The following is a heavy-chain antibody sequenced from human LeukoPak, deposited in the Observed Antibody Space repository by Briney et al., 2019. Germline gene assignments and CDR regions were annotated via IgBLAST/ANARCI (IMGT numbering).Heavy chain of an antibody. V-gene: IGHV4-38-2*02. CDR3: ARDNRGYCSSTSCQKEYYYYYYYMDV. J-gene: IGHJ6*03. Sequence: SETLSLTRTVSGYSISSGYYWGWIRQPPGKGLEWIGSIYHSGSTYYNPSLKSRVTISVDASKNQFSLKLSSVTAADTAVYYCARDNRGYCSSTSCQKEYYYYYYYMDVWGKGTTVTVSS. D-gene: IGHD2-2*01. CDR2: IYHSGST. CDR1: GYSISSGYY.